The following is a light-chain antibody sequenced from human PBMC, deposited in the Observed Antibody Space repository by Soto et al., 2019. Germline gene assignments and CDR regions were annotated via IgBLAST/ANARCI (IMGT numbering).Light chain of an antibody. CDR1: SSDVGAYNS. CDR2: KGT. J-gene: IGLJ1*01. Sequence: QSALAQPASVSGSPGQSITISCTGTSSDVGAYNSVSWYQQHPHRAPQVIIYKGTQRSSVDSNRFSGSTSGNAASLTISALQADDEADYFCCSSAPESTYVFGTGTKLTVL. CDR3: CSSAPESTYV. V-gene: IGLV2-23*01.